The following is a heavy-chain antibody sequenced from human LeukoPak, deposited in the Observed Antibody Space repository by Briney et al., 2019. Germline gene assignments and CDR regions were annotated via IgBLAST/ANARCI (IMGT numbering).Heavy chain of an antibody. CDR1: GFIFSNDW. D-gene: IGHD2-15*01. CDR2: MKSKTDGGPT. Sequence: GGSLRLSCAASGFIFSNDWMSWVRQAPGKGLEWVGRMKSKTDGGPTDYAALVKGRLTISRDDSKNTLYLQMNSLKTEDTAVYYCTTEGSTNWGQGTLVTVSS. V-gene: IGHV3-15*01. CDR3: TTEGSTN. J-gene: IGHJ4*02.